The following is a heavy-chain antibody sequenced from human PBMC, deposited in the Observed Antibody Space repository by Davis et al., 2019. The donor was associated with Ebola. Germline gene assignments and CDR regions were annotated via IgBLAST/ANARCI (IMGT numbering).Heavy chain of an antibody. J-gene: IGHJ4*02. CDR1: GGSISSYY. V-gene: IGHV4-59*12. D-gene: IGHD1-1*01. CDR3: ARVQRYYFDY. CDR2: IYHSGST. Sequence: MPSETLSLTCTVSGGSISSYYWSWIRQPPGKGLEWIGSIYHSGSTYYNPSLKSRVTISVDRSKNQFSLKLSSVTAADTAVYYCARVQRYYFDYWGQGTLVTVSS.